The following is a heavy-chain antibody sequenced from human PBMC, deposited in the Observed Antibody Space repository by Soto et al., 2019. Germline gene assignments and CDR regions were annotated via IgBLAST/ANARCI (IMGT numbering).Heavy chain of an antibody. Sequence: SETLSLTCTVSGDSIDNDDYYWSWIRQPPGKGLEWIGYISNSGSTFHNPSLRGRLSMSIDTSKNQFSLRLTTVTAADTAVYYCARYKVGGSGSYYNAWFDPWGQGTLVTVSS. CDR1: GDSIDNDDYY. CDR3: ARYKVGGSGSYYNAWFDP. CDR2: ISNSGST. D-gene: IGHD3-10*01. J-gene: IGHJ5*02. V-gene: IGHV4-30-4*01.